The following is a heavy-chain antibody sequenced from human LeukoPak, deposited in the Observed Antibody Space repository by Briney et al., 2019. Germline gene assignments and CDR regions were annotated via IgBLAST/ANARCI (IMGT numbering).Heavy chain of an antibody. J-gene: IGHJ3*02. D-gene: IGHD6-19*01. CDR1: GFTFSSYA. CDR3: AKDPGPLYSSGWYPDAFDI. Sequence: GGSLRLSCAASGFTFSSYAMSRVRQAPGKGLEWVSAISGSGGSTYYADSVKGRFAISRDNSKNTLYLQMNSLRAEDTAVYYCAKDPGPLYSSGWYPDAFDIWGQGTMVTVSS. CDR2: ISGSGGST. V-gene: IGHV3-23*01.